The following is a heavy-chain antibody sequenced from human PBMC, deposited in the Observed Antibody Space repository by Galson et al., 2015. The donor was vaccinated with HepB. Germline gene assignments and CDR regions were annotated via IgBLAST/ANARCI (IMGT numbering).Heavy chain of an antibody. V-gene: IGHV3-30*03. CDR2: ISYDGSGK. Sequence: SLRLSCAASGFIFGHHGMHWVRQAPGKGLEWVAVISYDGSGKYYADSVQGRFTISRDNSNNTVGLQMHSLRADDTAVYYCASTGYGAALDYWGQGTLVTASS. D-gene: IGHD6-25*01. CDR3: ASTGYGAALDY. CDR1: GFIFGHHG. J-gene: IGHJ4*02.